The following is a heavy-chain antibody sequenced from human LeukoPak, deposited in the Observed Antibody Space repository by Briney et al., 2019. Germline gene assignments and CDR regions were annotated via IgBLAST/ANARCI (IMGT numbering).Heavy chain of an antibody. J-gene: IGHJ4*02. CDR2: ISGSGGST. CDR3: VKVAKYYYGSETYYFFEQ. D-gene: IGHD3-10*01. Sequence: GGSLRLSCAASGFTFSSYAMSWVRQAPGKGLEWVSAISGSGGSTYYADSVKGRFTISRDNSKNTLYLQMNSLRVEDTAIYYCVKVAKYYYGSETYYFFEQWGQGTPVTASS. V-gene: IGHV3-23*01. CDR1: GFTFSSYA.